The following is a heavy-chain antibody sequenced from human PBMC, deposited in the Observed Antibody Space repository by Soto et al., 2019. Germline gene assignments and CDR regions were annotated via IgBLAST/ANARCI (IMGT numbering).Heavy chain of an antibody. Sequence: GGSLRLSCAASGFTVSSNYMSWVRQAPGKGLEWVSVIYSGGSTYYADSVKGRFTISRDNSKNTLYLQMNSLRAEDTAVYYCARDRYYDFWSGYHYYMDVWGKGTTVTVSS. V-gene: IGHV3-66*01. D-gene: IGHD3-3*01. CDR1: GFTVSSNY. J-gene: IGHJ6*03. CDR3: ARDRYYDFWSGYHYYMDV. CDR2: IYSGGST.